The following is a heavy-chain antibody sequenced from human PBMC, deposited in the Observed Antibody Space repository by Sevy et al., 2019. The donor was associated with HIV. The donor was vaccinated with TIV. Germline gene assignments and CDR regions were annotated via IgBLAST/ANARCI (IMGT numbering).Heavy chain of an antibody. J-gene: IGHJ4*02. CDR1: GGSISSYY. CDR2: IYYTGST. D-gene: IGHD6-13*01. Sequence: SETLSLTCSVSGGSISSYYWTWVRQPPGRGLEWIGFIYYTGSTDYNPSLKSRVTISVDTSKNQFSLKLTSVTAADTAVYYCARDSSPIQRLIDYWGPGTLVTVSS. CDR3: ARDSSPIQRLIDY. V-gene: IGHV4-59*12.